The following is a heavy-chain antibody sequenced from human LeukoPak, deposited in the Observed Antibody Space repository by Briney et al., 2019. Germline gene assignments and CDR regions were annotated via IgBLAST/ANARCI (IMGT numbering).Heavy chain of an antibody. CDR1: GFTFEDYG. CDR2: INWNGDST. D-gene: IGHD5-18*01. J-gene: IGHJ5*02. V-gene: IGHV3-20*04. Sequence: GGSLRLSCAASGFTFEDYGMSWVRQGPGKGLEWVSGINWNGDSTGYADSLKGRFTISRDNAKNSLYLQMNSLRAEDTALYYCARDYRDTAMVTWFDPWGQGTLVTVSS. CDR3: ARDYRDTAMVTWFDP.